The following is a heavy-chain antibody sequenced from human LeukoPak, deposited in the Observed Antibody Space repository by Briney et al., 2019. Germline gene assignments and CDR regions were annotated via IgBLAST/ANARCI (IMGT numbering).Heavy chain of an antibody. J-gene: IGHJ1*01. CDR2: ITLHSGDT. Sequence: ASVKVSCKASGHTLTVHYIHWVRQGPGQGLEWLGWITLHSGDTHYAQKYQGRLTMTSDTSISTGYMELSRLQFDDTAVYYGAREGQLGLDNWGQGTLVTVSS. CDR3: AREGQLGLDN. D-gene: IGHD1-1*01. V-gene: IGHV1-2*02. CDR1: GHTLTVHY.